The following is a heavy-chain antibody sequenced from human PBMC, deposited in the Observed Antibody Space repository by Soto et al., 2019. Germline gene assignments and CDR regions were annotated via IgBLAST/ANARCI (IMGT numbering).Heavy chain of an antibody. CDR3: ASRDPGTSVDY. CDR1: GGYFTSNNW. Sequence: SKTLSLTCAVSGGYFTSNNWWTWVRQPPGQGLEWIGEIYRTGSTNYNPSLKSRVTISLDKSENQFSLKVTSLTAADTAVYYCASRDPGTSVDYWGQGTLVTVSS. V-gene: IGHV4-4*02. CDR2: IYRTGST. J-gene: IGHJ4*02. D-gene: IGHD1-7*01.